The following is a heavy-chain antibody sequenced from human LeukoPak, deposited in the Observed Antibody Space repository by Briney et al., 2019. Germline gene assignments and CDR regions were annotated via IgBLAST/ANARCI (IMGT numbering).Heavy chain of an antibody. CDR2: IIPVFGTA. J-gene: IGHJ4*02. D-gene: IGHD5-18*01. CDR1: GGTFSSYA. Sequence: ASVKVSCKASGGTFSSYAISWVRQAPGQGLEWMGGIIPVFGTANYAQKFQGRVTITTDESTSTAYMELSSLRSEDTAVYYCARDRGYSYGRFDYWGQGTLVTVSS. V-gene: IGHV1-69*05. CDR3: ARDRGYSYGRFDY.